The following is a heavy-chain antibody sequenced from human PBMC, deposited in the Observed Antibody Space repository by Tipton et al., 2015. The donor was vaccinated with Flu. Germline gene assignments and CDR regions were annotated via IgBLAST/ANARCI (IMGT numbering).Heavy chain of an antibody. CDR2: ISSNGGST. Sequence: GSLRLSCSASGFTFSSYAMHWVRQAPGKGLEYVSAISSNGGSTYYADSVKGRFTISRDNSKNTLYLQMSSLRAEDTAVYYCVKNDWEGGSGYFDYWGQGTLVTVSS. D-gene: IGHD3-9*01. J-gene: IGHJ4*02. CDR3: VKNDWEGGSGYFDY. V-gene: IGHV3-64D*06. CDR1: GFTFSSYA.